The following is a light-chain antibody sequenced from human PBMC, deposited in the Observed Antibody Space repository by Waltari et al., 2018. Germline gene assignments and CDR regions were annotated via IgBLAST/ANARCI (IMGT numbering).Light chain of an antibody. J-gene: IGKJ4*01. V-gene: IGKV2-28*01. CDR3: MEALQTVPT. CDR2: LGS. Sequence: DIVMTQSPLSLPVTPGEPASIFCRSSHSLLHATGNNYLDWYLQKPGQSPQLLIYLGSNRASGVPERFTGSGSGTNFTLKITRVEADDVGIYYCMEALQTVPTFGGGTTVEIK. CDR1: HSLLHATGNNY.